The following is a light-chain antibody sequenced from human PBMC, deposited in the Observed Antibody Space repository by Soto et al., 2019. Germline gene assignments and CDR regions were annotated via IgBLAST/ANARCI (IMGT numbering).Light chain of an antibody. V-gene: IGLV1-40*01. Sequence: QSVLAQPPSVSGAPGQKVTISCTGSSSNIGAGYDLHWYQQLPGTAPKLLLYGNINRPSGVPDRFSSSKSGTSASLAITGLQAEDEADYYCQSYDTSLSAYVFGTGTKVTVL. CDR3: QSYDTSLSAYV. CDR1: SSNIGAGYD. CDR2: GNI. J-gene: IGLJ1*01.